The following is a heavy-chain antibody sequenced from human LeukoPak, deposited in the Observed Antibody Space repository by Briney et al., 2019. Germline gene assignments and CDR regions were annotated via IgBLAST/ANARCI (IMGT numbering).Heavy chain of an antibody. Sequence: GGSLRLSCAASGFIFRNYGMHWVRQAPGKGLEWLSFMQYDGGDKYFADSVKGRFTVSRDNTSSTLYLHLDSLRPEDTAVYYCARDGDGYKRYDYWGQGTLVTVSS. CDR1: GFIFRNYG. D-gene: IGHD5-24*01. CDR2: MQYDGGDK. CDR3: ARDGDGYKRYDY. J-gene: IGHJ4*02. V-gene: IGHV3-30*02.